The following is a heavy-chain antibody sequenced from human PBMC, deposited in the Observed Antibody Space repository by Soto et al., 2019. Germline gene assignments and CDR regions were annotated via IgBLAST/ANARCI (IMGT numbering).Heavy chain of an antibody. D-gene: IGHD2-21*02. V-gene: IGHV3-23*01. CDR1: GCTFSSYA. CDR2: ISGSGGST. Sequence: EVQLLESGGGLVQPGGSLRLSCAASGCTFSSYAMSWVRQAPGKGLEWVSAISGSGGSTYYADSVQGRFTISRDNSKKPLYLQMNSLRAEDTAVYYCAKGMSFVVVTAILVYWGQGTLVTVSS. J-gene: IGHJ4*02. CDR3: AKGMSFVVVTAILVY.